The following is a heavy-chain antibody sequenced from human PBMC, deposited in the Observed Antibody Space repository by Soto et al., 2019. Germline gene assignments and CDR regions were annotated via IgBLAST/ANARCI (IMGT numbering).Heavy chain of an antibody. CDR1: GFTFSSYA. V-gene: IGHV3-30-3*01. J-gene: IGHJ6*02. Sequence: GGSPRLSCAASGFTFSSYAMHWVRQAPGKGLGWVGVISYDGSNKYYADSVKGRFTISRDNSKNTLYLQMNSLRAEDTAVYYCARAGYCISTSCLKHYYYYGMDVWGQGTTVTVSS. D-gene: IGHD2-2*01. CDR3: ARAGYCISTSCLKHYYYYGMDV. CDR2: ISYDGSNK.